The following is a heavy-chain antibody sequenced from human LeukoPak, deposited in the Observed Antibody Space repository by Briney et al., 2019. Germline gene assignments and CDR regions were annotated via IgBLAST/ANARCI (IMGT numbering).Heavy chain of an antibody. Sequence: PGGSLRLSCAASGFTVSSNYMSWVRQAPGKGLEWVSVIYSGGSTYYADSVKGRFTISRDNSKNTLYLQMNSLRAEDTAVYYCARAAYASSPDYWGQGTLVTVSS. CDR3: ARAAYASSPDY. V-gene: IGHV3-66*01. D-gene: IGHD2-2*01. CDR1: GFTVSSNY. CDR2: IYSGGST. J-gene: IGHJ4*02.